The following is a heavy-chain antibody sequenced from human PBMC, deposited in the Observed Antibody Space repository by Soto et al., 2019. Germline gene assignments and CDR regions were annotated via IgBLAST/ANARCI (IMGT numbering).Heavy chain of an antibody. CDR1: GFTFDDYA. CDR2: ISWNSGSI. V-gene: IGHV3-9*01. J-gene: IGHJ6*02. D-gene: IGHD3-22*01. CDR3: AKDIGYYYDSSGYNGMDV. Sequence: GGSLRLSCAASGFTFDDYAMHWARQAPGKGLEWVSGISWNSGSIGYADSVKGRFTISRDNAKNSLYLQMNSLRAEDTALYYCAKDIGYYYDSSGYNGMDVWGQGTTVTVSS.